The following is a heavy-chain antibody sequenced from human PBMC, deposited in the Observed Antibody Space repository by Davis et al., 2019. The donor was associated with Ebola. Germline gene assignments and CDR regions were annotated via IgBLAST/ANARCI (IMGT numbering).Heavy chain of an antibody. V-gene: IGHV1-2*04. Sequence: ASVTVSCKASGYTFTGYYMHWVRQAPGQGLEWMGWINPTSGGTNYAQKFQGWVTMTRDTSISTAYMELSRLRSDDTAVYYCARGGYCTGGVCYYFDYWGQGTLVTVSS. CDR3: ARGGYCTGGVCYYFDY. CDR1: GYTFTGYY. D-gene: IGHD2-8*02. CDR2: INPTSGGT. J-gene: IGHJ4*02.